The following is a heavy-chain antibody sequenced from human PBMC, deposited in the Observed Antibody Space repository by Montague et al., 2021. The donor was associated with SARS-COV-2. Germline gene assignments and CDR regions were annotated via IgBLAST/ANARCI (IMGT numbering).Heavy chain of an antibody. J-gene: IGHJ5*02. CDR3: ARWLSSSGWVYYYLYGLDA. V-gene: IGHV4-34*01. Sequence: SETLSLTCAVNGGSFSGFYWSWIRQPPGEGLEWIGEINHSGSTNYNPSLKSRVTISVDTSKNQFSLKLSSVTAADTAVYYCARWLSSSGWVYYYLYGLDAWGQGTLVTVSS. CDR2: INHSGST. D-gene: IGHD6-25*01. CDR1: GGSFSGFY.